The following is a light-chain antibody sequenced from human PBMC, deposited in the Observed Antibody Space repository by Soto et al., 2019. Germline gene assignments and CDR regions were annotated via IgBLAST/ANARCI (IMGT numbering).Light chain of an antibody. CDR2: GAS. CDR1: QSVSTN. V-gene: IGKV3-15*01. J-gene: IGKJ1*01. CDR3: QQYNDWPRT. Sequence: EIVMTQPPATLSVSPGERATLSCRASQSVSTNLAWYQQKPGQAPRLLIYGASYRATGFPARFSGSGSGTEFTLTISSLQSEDFAFYYCQQYNDWPRTFGQGTKVDIK.